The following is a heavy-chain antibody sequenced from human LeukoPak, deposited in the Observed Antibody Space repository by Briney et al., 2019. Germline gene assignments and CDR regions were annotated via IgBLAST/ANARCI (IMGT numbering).Heavy chain of an antibody. CDR3: ARAHPYFDY. J-gene: IGHJ4*02. CDR1: GGSFSGYY. CDR2: INHSGST. V-gene: IGHV4-34*01. Sequence: SETLSLTCAVYGGSFSGYYWSWIRQPPGKGLEWIGVINHSGSTNYNPSLKSRVTISVDTSKNQFSLKLSSVTAADTAVYYCARAHPYFDYWGQGTLVTVSS.